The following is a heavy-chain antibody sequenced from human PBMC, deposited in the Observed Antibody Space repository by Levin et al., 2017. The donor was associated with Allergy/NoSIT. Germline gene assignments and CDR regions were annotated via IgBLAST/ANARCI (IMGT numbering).Heavy chain of an antibody. J-gene: IGHJ4*02. CDR1: GGTFRSYA. V-gene: IGHV1-69*13. D-gene: IGHD3-10*01. CDR2: FIPISGTA. Sequence: SVKVSCKTSGGTFRSYAINWVRQAPGQGLEWMGGFIPISGTANYAQKFQGRVTITADESSSTAHMEFSSLRSEDTAVYYCAREFVRFDGSGSYYWFDYWGQGTLVTVSS. CDR3: AREFVRFDGSGSYYWFDY.